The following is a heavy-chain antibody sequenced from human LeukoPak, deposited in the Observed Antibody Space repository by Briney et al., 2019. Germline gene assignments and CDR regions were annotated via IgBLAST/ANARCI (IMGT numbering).Heavy chain of an antibody. V-gene: IGHV4-34*01. Sequence: SETLSLTCAVYGGSFSGYYWSWIRQPPGKGLEWIGEINHSGSTNYNPYLKSRVTISVDTSKSQFSLYLSSVTAADTAVYYCASVVRYLNYDSSGYYLYYFDYWGQGTLVTVSS. CDR2: INHSGST. CDR3: ASVVRYLNYDSSGYYLYYFDY. J-gene: IGHJ4*02. CDR1: GGSFSGYY. D-gene: IGHD3-22*01.